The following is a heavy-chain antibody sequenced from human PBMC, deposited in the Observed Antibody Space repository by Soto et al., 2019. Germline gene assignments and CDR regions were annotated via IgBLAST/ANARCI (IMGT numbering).Heavy chain of an antibody. D-gene: IGHD3-3*01. Sequence: TLSLTCAVYGGSFSGYYWSWIRQPPGKGLEWIGEINHSGSTNYNPSLKSRVTISVDTSKNQFSLKLSSVTAADTAVYYCAGRVYDFWSGYDFDYWGQGTLVTVSS. CDR1: GGSFSGYY. V-gene: IGHV4-34*01. CDR2: INHSGST. CDR3: AGRVYDFWSGYDFDY. J-gene: IGHJ4*02.